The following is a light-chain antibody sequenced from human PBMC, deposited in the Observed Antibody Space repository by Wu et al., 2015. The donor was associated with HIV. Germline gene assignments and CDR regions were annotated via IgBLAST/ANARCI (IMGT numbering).Light chain of an antibody. CDR3: QQYFGTPWT. Sequence: DVQMTQSPSSLSASVGDRVTITCRASQGISNSLAWYQQKPGKAPKLLLYAASRLESGVPSRFSGSGSGTTYTLTISSLQPADFATYYCQQYFGTPWTFGQGTEVEIK. CDR2: AAS. V-gene: IGKV1-NL1*01. CDR1: QGISNS. J-gene: IGKJ1*01.